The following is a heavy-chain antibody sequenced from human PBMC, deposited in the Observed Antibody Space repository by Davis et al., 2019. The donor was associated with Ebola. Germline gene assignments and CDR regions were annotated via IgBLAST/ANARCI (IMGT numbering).Heavy chain of an antibody. D-gene: IGHD4-17*01. CDR1: GFTFSSYA. J-gene: IGHJ6*02. CDR2: ISGSGGST. Sequence: GESLKISCAASGFTFSSYAMSWVRQAPGKGLEWVSAISGSGGSTYYADSVKGRFTISRHNSKNTLYLQMNSLRAEDTAVYYCHTVYYYYGMDVWGQGTTVTVSS. V-gene: IGHV3-23*01. CDR3: HTVYYYYGMDV.